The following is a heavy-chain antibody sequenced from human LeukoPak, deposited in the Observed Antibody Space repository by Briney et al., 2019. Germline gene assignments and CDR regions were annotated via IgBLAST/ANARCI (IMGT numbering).Heavy chain of an antibody. J-gene: IGHJ6*03. CDR2: IIPIFGTA. CDR1: GGTFSSYA. V-gene: IGHV1-69*06. Sequence: GSSVKVSCKASGGTFSSYAISWVRQAPGQGLEWMGGIIPIFGTANYAQKFQGRVTITADKSTSTAYMELSSLRSEDTAVYYCAKGYGWEASYNYYYMDVWGKGTTVTVSS. D-gene: IGHD1-26*01. CDR3: AKGYGWEASYNYYYMDV.